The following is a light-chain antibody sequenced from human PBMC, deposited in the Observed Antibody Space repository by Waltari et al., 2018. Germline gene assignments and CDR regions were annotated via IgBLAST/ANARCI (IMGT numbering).Light chain of an antibody. Sequence: TLSCRASQIVSSNLAWYQQKPGQPTRLLIYGASTRATGIPARFSGSGSGTEFTLTISSLQSEDFAVYYCQQYNDWPPLTFGGGTKVEIK. CDR2: GAS. V-gene: IGKV3-15*01. J-gene: IGKJ4*01. CDR1: QIVSSN. CDR3: QQYNDWPPLT.